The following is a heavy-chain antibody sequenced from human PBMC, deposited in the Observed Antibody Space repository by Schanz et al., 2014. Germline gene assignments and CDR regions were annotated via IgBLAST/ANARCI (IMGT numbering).Heavy chain of an antibody. Sequence: EVQLVESGGGLVQSGGSLRLSCAASGFSFSDYSMNWVRQAPGKGLEWISYISSSSSYTNYADSVKGRFTISRDNAKNSLYLQMNSLRAEDTAVYYCARSYSSGWYPYYYGMDVWGQGTTVTVSS. J-gene: IGHJ6*02. CDR1: GFSFSDYS. CDR3: ARSYSSGWYPYYYGMDV. V-gene: IGHV3-48*04. D-gene: IGHD6-19*01. CDR2: ISSSSSYT.